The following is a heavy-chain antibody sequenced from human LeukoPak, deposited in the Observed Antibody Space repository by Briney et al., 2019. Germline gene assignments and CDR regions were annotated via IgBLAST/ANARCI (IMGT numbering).Heavy chain of an antibody. V-gene: IGHV4-61*01. CDR2: IYYSGST. J-gene: IGHJ4*02. CDR1: GGSVGSGSYY. CDR3: ARGREWEPKVFDY. D-gene: IGHD1-26*01. Sequence: SETLSLTCTVSGGSVGSGSYYWSWIRQPPGKGLEWIAYIYYSGSTYYNPSLKSRVTISVDTSKNQFSLKLSSVTAADTAVYYCARGREWEPKVFDYWGQGTLVTVSS.